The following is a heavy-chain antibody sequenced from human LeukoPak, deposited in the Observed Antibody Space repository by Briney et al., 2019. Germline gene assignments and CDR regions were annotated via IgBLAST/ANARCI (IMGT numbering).Heavy chain of an antibody. J-gene: IGHJ4*02. CDR1: GFSLSTTGLC. Sequence: ESGPALVKPTQTLTLTCTFSGFSLSTTGLCVTWIRQPPGKALEWLARIDWDDDKYYSTSLKTRLTISKDTSKNQVVLTMTNMDPVDTATYYCARTRNTKPYGSRGYSYHLDYWGQGTLVTVSS. CDR2: IDWDDDK. CDR3: ARTRNTKPYGSRGYSYHLDY. V-gene: IGHV2-70*11. D-gene: IGHD3-22*01.